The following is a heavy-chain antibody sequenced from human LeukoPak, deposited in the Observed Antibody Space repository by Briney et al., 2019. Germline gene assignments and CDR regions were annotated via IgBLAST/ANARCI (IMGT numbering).Heavy chain of an antibody. V-gene: IGHV4-34*01. CDR2: INHSGST. D-gene: IGHD2-2*01. Sequence: PSETLSLTCAVYGGSLSGYYWSWIRQPPGKGLEWIGEINHSGSTNYNPSLKSRVTISVDTSKNQFSLELSSVTAADTAVYYCARGRSQLPSNWGQGTLVTVSS. CDR1: GGSLSGYY. CDR3: ARGRSQLPSN. J-gene: IGHJ4*02.